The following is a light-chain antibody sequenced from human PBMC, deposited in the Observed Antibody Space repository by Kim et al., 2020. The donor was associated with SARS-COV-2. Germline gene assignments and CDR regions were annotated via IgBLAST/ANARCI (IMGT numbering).Light chain of an antibody. J-gene: IGKJ4*01. V-gene: IGKV1-12*01. CDR1: QSISIW. CDR3: QHTSSFPLT. Sequence: ASVGDRVTITCRASQSISIWLAWYQQKPGKAPQLLIYSASSLQSGVPSRFSGGGSGTEFTLTISSLQPEDFATYYCQHTSSFPLTFGGGTKVDIK. CDR2: SAS.